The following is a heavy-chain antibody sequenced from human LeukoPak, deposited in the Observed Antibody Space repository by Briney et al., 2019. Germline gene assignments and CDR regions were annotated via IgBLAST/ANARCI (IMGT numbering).Heavy chain of an antibody. CDR2: ISYDGSNK. Sequence: GRSLRLSCAASGFTFSSYAMHWVRQAPGKGLEWVAVISYDGSNKYYADSVKGRFTISRDNSKNTLYLQMNSLRAEDTAVYYCARGYYYDSSGYTASRHWGQGTLVTVSS. CDR1: GFTFSSYA. D-gene: IGHD3-22*01. CDR3: ARGYYYDSSGYTASRH. J-gene: IGHJ4*02. V-gene: IGHV3-30*04.